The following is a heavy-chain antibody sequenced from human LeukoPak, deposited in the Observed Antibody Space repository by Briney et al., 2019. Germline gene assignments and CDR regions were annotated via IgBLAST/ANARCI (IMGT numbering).Heavy chain of an antibody. CDR3: ARDTFLGDDYGDYDSENPGEKFGY. CDR2: IYYSGST. Sequence: SETLSLTCTVSGGSISSSSYYWGWIRQPPGKGLEWIGSIYYSGSTYYNPSLKCRVTISVDTSKNRFSLKLSSVTAADTAVYYCARDTFLGDDYGDYDSENPGEKFGYWGQGTLVTVSS. J-gene: IGHJ4*02. D-gene: IGHD4-17*01. V-gene: IGHV4-39*07. CDR1: GGSISSSSYY.